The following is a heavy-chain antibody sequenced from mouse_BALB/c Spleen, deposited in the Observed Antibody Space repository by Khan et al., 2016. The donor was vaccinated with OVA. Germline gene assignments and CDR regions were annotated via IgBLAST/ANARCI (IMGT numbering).Heavy chain of an antibody. J-gene: IGHJ3*01. V-gene: IGHV2-6-7*01. D-gene: IGHD1-2*01. Sequence: QVQLKELGPGLVAPSQSLSITCTVSGFSLTDYGVNWVRQPPGKGLEWLGMIWGDGSTDYNSALKSRLSISKDNSKSQVFLKMNSLQTDDTARYYCARELRLGGLAYWGQGTLVTVSA. CDR3: ARELRLGGLAY. CDR1: GFSLTDYG. CDR2: IWGDGST.